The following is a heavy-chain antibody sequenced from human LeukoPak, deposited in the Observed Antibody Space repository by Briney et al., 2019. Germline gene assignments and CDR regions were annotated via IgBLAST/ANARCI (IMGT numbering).Heavy chain of an antibody. CDR3: ATSGYAYGALDI. D-gene: IGHD5-18*01. CDR2: INPSGGSA. V-gene: IGHV1-46*01. J-gene: IGHJ3*02. Sequence: ASVKVSCKASGYTFTSYYMHWVRQAPGQGLEWMGIINPSGGSASYAQKFQGRVTMTRDTSTSTVYMEVSSLRSEDTAVYYCATSGYAYGALDIWGQGTMVTVSS. CDR1: GYTFTSYY.